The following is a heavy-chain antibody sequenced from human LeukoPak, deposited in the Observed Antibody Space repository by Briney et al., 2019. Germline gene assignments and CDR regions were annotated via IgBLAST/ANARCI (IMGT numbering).Heavy chain of an antibody. CDR1: GFTFSDYA. J-gene: IGHJ4*02. CDR2: ITGSGGSR. V-gene: IGHV3-23*01. D-gene: IGHD2-21*02. CDR3: ARGAYCGGDCYSHYFDY. Sequence: GGSLRLSCAASGFTFSDYAMNWVRQAPGKGLEWVSAITGSGGSRYYADSVKGRFTISRDKSKNTLYLQMNSLRIEDTAVYYCARGAYCGGDCYSHYFDYWGQGTLVTVSS.